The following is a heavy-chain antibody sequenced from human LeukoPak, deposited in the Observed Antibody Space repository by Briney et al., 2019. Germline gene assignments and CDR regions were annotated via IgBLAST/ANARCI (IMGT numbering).Heavy chain of an antibody. D-gene: IGHD6-6*01. CDR1: GGSFSGYY. Sequence: SETLSLTCAVYGGSFSGYYWNWIRQPPGKGLEWIGYIYHSGSTNYNPSLQSRVTISVDTSKNQFSLNLNSVTAADTAVYYCARGGAARLHFQNWGQGTLVTVSS. CDR3: ARGGAARLHFQN. J-gene: IGHJ1*01. CDR2: IYHSGST. V-gene: IGHV4-59*01.